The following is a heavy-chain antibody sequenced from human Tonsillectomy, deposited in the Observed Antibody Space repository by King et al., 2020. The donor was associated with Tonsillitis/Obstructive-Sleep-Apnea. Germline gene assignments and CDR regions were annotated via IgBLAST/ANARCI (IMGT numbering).Heavy chain of an antibody. D-gene: IGHD5-18*01. J-gene: IGHJ4*02. CDR3: ARIPVVGQLWSPHLDY. CDR2: INPNSGGT. V-gene: IGHV1-2*02. CDR1: GYTFTGYY. Sequence: VQLVESGAEVKKPGASVKGSCKASGYTFTGYYMHWVRQAPGQGLEWMGWINPNSGGTNYAQKFQGRVTMTRDTSISTAYMELSRLRSDDTAVYYCARIPVVGQLWSPHLDYWGQGTLVTVSS.